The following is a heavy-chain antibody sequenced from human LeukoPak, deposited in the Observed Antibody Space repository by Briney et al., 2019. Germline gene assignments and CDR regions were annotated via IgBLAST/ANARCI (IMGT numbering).Heavy chain of an antibody. Sequence: GGSLRLSCAASGFTFSSYTMNWVRQAPGKGLEWVSSLAGSSGYISYADSVKGRFTISRDNAKKSLYLQMTSLTAEDTAVYYCARDRGAYCGGDCYLGFDYWGRGTLVTVSS. V-gene: IGHV3-21*01. J-gene: IGHJ4*01. D-gene: IGHD2-21*02. CDR3: ARDRGAYCGGDCYLGFDY. CDR1: GFTFSSYT. CDR2: LAGSSGYI.